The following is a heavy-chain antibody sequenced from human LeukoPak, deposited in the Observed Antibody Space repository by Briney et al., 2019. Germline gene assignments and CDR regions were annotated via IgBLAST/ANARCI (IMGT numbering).Heavy chain of an antibody. CDR3: ARETYGSGSWHY. Sequence: PGGSLRLSCAASGFTFSSYAMHWVRQAPGKGLEWVAVISYDGSNKYYADSVKGRFTISRDNSKNTLYLQMNSLRAEDTAVYYCARETYGSGSWHYWGQGTLVTVSS. CDR1: GFTFSSYA. J-gene: IGHJ4*02. V-gene: IGHV3-30*04. CDR2: ISYDGSNK. D-gene: IGHD3-10*01.